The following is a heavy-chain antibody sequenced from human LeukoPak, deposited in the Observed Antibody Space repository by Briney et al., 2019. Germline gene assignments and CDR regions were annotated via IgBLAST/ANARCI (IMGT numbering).Heavy chain of an antibody. CDR3: AGGLGVTTFPYYYYYYYMDV. D-gene: IGHD2/OR15-2a*01. Sequence: PSETLSLTCTVSGGSISSYYWSWIRQPPGKGLEWIGYIYYSGSTNYNPSLKSRVTISVDTSKNQFSLKLSSVTAADTAVYYCAGGLGVTTFPYYYYYYYMDVWGKGTTVTISS. J-gene: IGHJ6*03. CDR1: GGSISSYY. CDR2: IYYSGST. V-gene: IGHV4-59*01.